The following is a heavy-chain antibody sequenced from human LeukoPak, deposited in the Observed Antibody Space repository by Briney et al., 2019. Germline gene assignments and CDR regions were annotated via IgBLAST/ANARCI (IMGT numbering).Heavy chain of an antibody. CDR2: ISSSSSYI. D-gene: IGHD6-19*01. J-gene: IGHJ6*02. CDR3: ASILIAVAGTGDLYGMDV. Sequence: PGGSLRLSCAASGLTCSSDSMNWVRQAPRKGLEWVSSISSSSSYIYYADSVKGRFTISRDNAKNSLYLQMNSLRAEDTAVYYCASILIAVAGTGDLYGMDVWGQGTTVTVSS. CDR1: GLTCSSDS. V-gene: IGHV3-21*01.